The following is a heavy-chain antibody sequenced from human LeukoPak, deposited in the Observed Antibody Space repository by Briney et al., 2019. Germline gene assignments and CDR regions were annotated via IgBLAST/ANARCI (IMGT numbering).Heavy chain of an antibody. CDR1: GFTFSSYW. D-gene: IGHD6-19*01. J-gene: IGHJ4*02. CDR3: ARDYQVAGNGLRY. Sequence: PGGSLRLSCAASGFTFSSYWMHWVRQTPGKGLIYISRINNDGSSANYADSVRGRFTISRDNAENTLYLQMNSLRAEDTAVYYCARDYQVAGNGLRYWGQGTLVTVSS. V-gene: IGHV3-74*01. CDR2: INNDGSSA.